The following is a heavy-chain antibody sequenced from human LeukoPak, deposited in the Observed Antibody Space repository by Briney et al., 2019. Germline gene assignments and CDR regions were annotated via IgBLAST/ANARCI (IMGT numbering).Heavy chain of an antibody. J-gene: IGHJ4*02. Sequence: PSETLSLTCTVSGGSISSNTHYWGWIRQPPGTGLEWIGSINYGRTTHYNPSLKSRVTISIDTSKNQFSLKLRSVTAADTAVYHCARQIRYDYVWGSYRIDYFDHWGQGTLVTASS. CDR3: ARQIRYDYVWGSYRIDYFDH. CDR1: GGSISSNTHY. CDR2: INYGRTT. D-gene: IGHD3-16*02. V-gene: IGHV4-39*01.